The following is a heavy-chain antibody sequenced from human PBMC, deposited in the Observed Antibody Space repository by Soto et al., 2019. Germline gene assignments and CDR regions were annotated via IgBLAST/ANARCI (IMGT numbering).Heavy chain of an antibody. J-gene: IGHJ4*02. CDR1: GGSISSGDYY. CDR2: IYYSGST. D-gene: IGHD3-16*02. Sequence: PSETLSLTCTVSGGSISSGDYYWSWIRQPPGKGLEWIGYIYYSGSTYYNPSLKSRVTISVDTSKNQFSLKLSSVTAADTAVYYCARFYDYVWGSYRYTLKAFDYWGQGTLVTVSS. V-gene: IGHV4-30-4*01. CDR3: ARFYDYVWGSYRYTLKAFDY.